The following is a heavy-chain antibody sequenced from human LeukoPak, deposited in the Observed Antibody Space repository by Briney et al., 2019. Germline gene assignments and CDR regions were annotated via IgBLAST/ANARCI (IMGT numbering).Heavy chain of an antibody. Sequence: YPVYSYTRYSPSFQGQLTISADKSIPTAYLQWSSLKASDTAMYYCARHDGGSGSYYQALDYWGQGTLVTVSS. CDR3: ARHDGGSGSYYQALDY. V-gene: IGHV5-51*01. CDR2: YPVYSYT. D-gene: IGHD3-10*01. J-gene: IGHJ4*02.